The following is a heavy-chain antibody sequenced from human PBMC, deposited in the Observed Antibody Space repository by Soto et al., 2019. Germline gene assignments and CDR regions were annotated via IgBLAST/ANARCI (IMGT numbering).Heavy chain of an antibody. CDR1: GYTFINYY. V-gene: IGHV1-46*01. CDR3: ARAWSSYGTSCPGDY. Sequence: ASVKVSCKASGYTFINYYIHWVLQAPGQGLEWMGTFNPSGYGTTYAQKFQGRVTMTRDTSTSTLYMELSSLRSDDTAVYYCARAWSSYGTSCPGDYWGQGTLVTVSS. D-gene: IGHD2-2*01. CDR2: FNPSGYGT. J-gene: IGHJ4*02.